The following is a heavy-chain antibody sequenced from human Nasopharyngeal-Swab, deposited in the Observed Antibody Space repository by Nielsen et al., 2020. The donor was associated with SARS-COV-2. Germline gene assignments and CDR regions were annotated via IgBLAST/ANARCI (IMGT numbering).Heavy chain of an antibody. V-gene: IGHV4-31*02. Sequence: PGKGLEWIGYIYYSGSTYYNPSLKSRVTISVDTSKNQFSLKLSSVTAADTAVYYCAREYSGYDRWFDPWGQGTLVTVSS. CDR2: IYYSGST. CDR3: AREYSGYDRWFDP. D-gene: IGHD5-12*01. J-gene: IGHJ5*02.